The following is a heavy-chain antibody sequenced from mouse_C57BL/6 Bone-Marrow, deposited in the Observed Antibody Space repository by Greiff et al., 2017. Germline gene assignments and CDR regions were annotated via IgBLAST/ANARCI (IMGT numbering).Heavy chain of an antibody. J-gene: IGHJ2*01. Sequence: VKLVESGAALVKPGASVQISCKVSGYAFSTYWMNWVKPRPGKGLEWIGQIYPGDGDTNYNGKFKGKATLTADKSSSTAYMQLSSLTSEDSAVYFCARDWDYFDYWGQGTTLTVSS. CDR2: IYPGDGDT. D-gene: IGHD4-1*01. CDR3: ARDWDYFDY. V-gene: IGHV1-80*01. CDR1: GYAFSTYW.